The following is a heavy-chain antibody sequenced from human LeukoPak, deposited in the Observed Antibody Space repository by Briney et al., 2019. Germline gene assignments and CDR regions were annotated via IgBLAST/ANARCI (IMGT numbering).Heavy chain of an antibody. D-gene: IGHD7-27*01. CDR1: GFTFSSYG. V-gene: IGHV3-23*01. CDR2: ISGSGGST. Sequence: GGSLRLSCAASGFTFSSYGMSWVRQAPGKGLEWVSIISGSGGSTYYADSVKGRFTISRDNSKNTLYLQMNSLRAEDTAVYYCARVDWCLPGYYFDYWGQGTLVTVSS. CDR3: ARVDWCLPGYYFDY. J-gene: IGHJ4*02.